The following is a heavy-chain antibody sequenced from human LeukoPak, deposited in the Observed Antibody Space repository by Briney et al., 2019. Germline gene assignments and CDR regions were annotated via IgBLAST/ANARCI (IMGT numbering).Heavy chain of an antibody. J-gene: IGHJ5*02. D-gene: IGHD3-22*01. CDR3: ARHGNYYDTSQSDP. CDR2: ISHSGST. V-gene: IGHV4-34*01. Sequence: SETLSLTCTVYGGSFNDYYWNWIRQPPGKGLEWIGKISHSGSTYYNPSLKSRVTISVDTSKNQFSLKLSSVTAADTAVYYCARHGNYYDTSQSDPWGQGTLVTVSS. CDR1: GGSFNDYY.